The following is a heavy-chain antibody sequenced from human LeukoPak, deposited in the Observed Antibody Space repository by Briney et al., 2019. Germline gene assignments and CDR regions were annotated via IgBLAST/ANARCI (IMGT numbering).Heavy chain of an antibody. CDR3: ATGHSLVGATTFDY. V-gene: IGHV1-18*01. Sequence: GDSVKVSCKASGYTFTSYAISWVRQAPGQGLEWMGWISADNGNTDYAQRFQGRVTMTTDTSTSTAYMELRSLRSDDTAVYYCATGHSLVGATTFDYWGQGTLVTVSS. CDR2: ISADNGNT. J-gene: IGHJ4*02. CDR1: GYTFTSYA. D-gene: IGHD1-26*01.